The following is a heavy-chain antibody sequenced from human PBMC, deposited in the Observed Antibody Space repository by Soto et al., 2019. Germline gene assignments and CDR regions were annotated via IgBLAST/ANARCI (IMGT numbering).Heavy chain of an antibody. CDR3: AGREFASSSFHYYYYAVDV. CDR1: GVSISSSNYF. D-gene: IGHD6-6*01. V-gene: IGHV4-39*07. CDR2: INHSGST. J-gene: IGHJ6*02. Sequence: SETLSLTCTVSGVSISSSNYFWTWIRQPPGKGLEWIGEINHSGSTNFNPSLKSRVAISADTSRNQFSLRVTSVTAADTAVYYCAGREFASSSFHYYYYAVDVRGQGTTVTVSS.